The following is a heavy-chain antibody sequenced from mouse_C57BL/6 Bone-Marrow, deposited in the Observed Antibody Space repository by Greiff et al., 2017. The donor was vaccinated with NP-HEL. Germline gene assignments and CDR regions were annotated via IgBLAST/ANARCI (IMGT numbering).Heavy chain of an antibody. Sequence: VQLVESGAELARPGASVKLSCKASGYTFTSYGISWVKQRTGQGLEWIGEIYPRSGNTYYNEKFKGKATLTADKSSSTAYMELRSLTSEDSAVYFCARRDDDTPDYWGQGTTLTVSS. CDR3: ARRDDDTPDY. V-gene: IGHV1-81*01. CDR2: IYPRSGNT. J-gene: IGHJ2*01. CDR1: GYTFTSYG. D-gene: IGHD2-3*01.